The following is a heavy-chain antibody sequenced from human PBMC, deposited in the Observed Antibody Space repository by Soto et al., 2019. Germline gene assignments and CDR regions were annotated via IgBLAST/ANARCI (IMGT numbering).Heavy chain of an antibody. V-gene: IGHV4-31*03. CDR2: IYYSGTT. Sequence: SETLSLTCTVSGGSISSSGYYWSWIRQHPGEGLEWIGYIYYSGTTYYNPSLKSRVIISVDTSKNHFSLKLSSVTAADTAVYYCARVKGYDFSGYPDYWGQGTLVTVSS. CDR3: ARVKGYDFSGYPDY. J-gene: IGHJ4*02. D-gene: IGHD3-16*01. CDR1: GGSISSSGYY.